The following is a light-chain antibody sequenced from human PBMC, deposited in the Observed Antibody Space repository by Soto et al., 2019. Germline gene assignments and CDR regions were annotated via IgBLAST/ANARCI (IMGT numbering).Light chain of an antibody. Sequence: DIQIIQSPSTLSASIGDRVTMTCRASESINNLLAWYQQKPGKAPKLLVYKASTLEGGVPSRFSGSGSGTEFTLTISGLQPDDFATYSCQQYNNQFQTFGEGTRVEIK. CDR1: ESINNL. V-gene: IGKV1-5*03. J-gene: IGKJ1*01. CDR3: QQYNNQFQT. CDR2: KAS.